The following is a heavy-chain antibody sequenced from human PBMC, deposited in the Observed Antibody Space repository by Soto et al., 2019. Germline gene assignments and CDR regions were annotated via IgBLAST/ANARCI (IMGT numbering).Heavy chain of an antibody. J-gene: IGHJ4*02. D-gene: IGHD2-15*01. CDR3: AREVRGGFTGIFDQ. CDR1: GDSISDYFY. V-gene: IGHV4-4*07. Sequence: SETLSLPCTVSGDSISDYFYWSWIRQPAGKGLEWIGRIYTDGTTKYTPSLKSRVTLSLDKSKNQFSLRLSSVTAADTAVYYFAREVRGGFTGIFDQWGRGSRVTVSS. CDR2: IYTDGTT.